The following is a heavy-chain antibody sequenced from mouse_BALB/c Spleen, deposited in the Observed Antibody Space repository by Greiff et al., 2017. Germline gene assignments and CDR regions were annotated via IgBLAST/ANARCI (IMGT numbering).Heavy chain of an antibody. J-gene: IGHJ2*01. V-gene: IGHV3-2*02. Sequence: EVKLVESGPGLVKPSQSLSLTCTVTGYSITSDYAWNWIRQFPGNKLEWMGYISYSGSTSYNPSLKSRISITRDTSKNQFFLQLNSVTTEDTATYYCARGTTATIDYFDYWGQGTTLTVSS. D-gene: IGHD1-2*01. CDR2: ISYSGST. CDR1: GYSITSDYA. CDR3: ARGTTATIDYFDY.